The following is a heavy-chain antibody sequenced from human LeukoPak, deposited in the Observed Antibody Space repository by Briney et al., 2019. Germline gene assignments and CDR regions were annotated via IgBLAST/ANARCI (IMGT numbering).Heavy chain of an antibody. Sequence: GGSLRLSCAVSGITLSNYGMSWVRQAPGKGLEWVAGISDSGGSTSYADSVKGRLTISRDKPKKIHDEQIKSRRAEDTAVYFCAKRGVVIRVILVGFHKAAYYFDSWGQGALVTVSS. CDR3: AKRGVVIRVILVGFHKAAYYFDS. CDR2: ISDSGGST. J-gene: IGHJ4*02. D-gene: IGHD3-22*01. CDR1: GITLSNYG. V-gene: IGHV3-23*01.